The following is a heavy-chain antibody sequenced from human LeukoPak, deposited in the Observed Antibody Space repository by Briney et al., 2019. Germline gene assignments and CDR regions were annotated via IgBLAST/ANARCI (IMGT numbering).Heavy chain of an antibody. V-gene: IGHV3-7*01. CDR1: GFIFSNYW. CDR2: IKQDGSGK. J-gene: IGHJ4*02. CDR3: GVSVVIPAAFDH. D-gene: IGHD2-2*01. Sequence: GGSLRLSCAPSGFIFSNYWMSWVRQAPGKGLEWVAMIKQDGSGKYYVSSVKGRFTISRDNAKNSLYLQMNSLRAEDTAVYYCGVSVVIPAAFDHWGQGTLVTVSS.